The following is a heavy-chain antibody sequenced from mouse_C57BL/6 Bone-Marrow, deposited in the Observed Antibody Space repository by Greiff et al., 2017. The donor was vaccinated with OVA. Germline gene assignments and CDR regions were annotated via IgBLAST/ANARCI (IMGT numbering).Heavy chain of an antibody. J-gene: IGHJ1*03. CDR3: ARSKGYDGYYNWYFDV. D-gene: IGHD2-3*01. CDR1: GYTFTSYD. V-gene: IGHV1-85*01. Sequence: VKLQESGPELVKPGASVKLSCKASGYTFTSYDINWVKQRPGQGLEWIGWIYPRDGSTKYNEKFKGKATLTVDTSSSTAYMELHSLTSEDSAVYFCARSKGYDGYYNWYFDVWGTGTTVTVSS. CDR2: IYPRDGST.